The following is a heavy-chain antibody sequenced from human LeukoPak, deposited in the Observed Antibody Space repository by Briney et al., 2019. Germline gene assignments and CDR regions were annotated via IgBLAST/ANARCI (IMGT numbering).Heavy chain of an antibody. CDR1: GESFSGYF. V-gene: IGHV4-34*01. D-gene: IGHD3-22*01. CDR2: INHSGSTS. J-gene: IGHJ6*02. CDR3: ARETYYYDSSGYHGMDV. Sequence: SETLSLTCAVYGESFSGYFWNWIRQPPGKGLEWIGEINHSGSTSNHNPSLKSRVTMSVDTSKNQFSLKLSSVTAADTAVYYCARETYYYDSSGYHGMDVWGQGTTVTVSS.